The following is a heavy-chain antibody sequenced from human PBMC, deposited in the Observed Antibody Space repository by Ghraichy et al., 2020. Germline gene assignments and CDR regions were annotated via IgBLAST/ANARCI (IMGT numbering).Heavy chain of an antibody. V-gene: IGHV3-30*02. CDR2: ISFDTSFQ. J-gene: IGHJ4*02. Sequence: GGSLRLSCTASEFTFRKYGIHWVRQAPGKGLEWVAFISFDTSFQHFAASVKGRFSLSRDNSRNTVDLQMNSLRIEDTAVYYRAKDWNSRSGDYVDYWGQGTLVTVSS. CDR1: EFTFRKYG. CDR3: AKDWNSRSGDYVDY. D-gene: IGHD3-3*01.